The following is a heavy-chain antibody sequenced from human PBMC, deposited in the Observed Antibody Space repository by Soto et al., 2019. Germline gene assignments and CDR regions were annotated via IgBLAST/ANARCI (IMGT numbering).Heavy chain of an antibody. J-gene: IGHJ5*02. CDR3: AREGGLAYCGGDCLYNWFDP. CDR2: RSYSEST. D-gene: IGHD2-21*02. V-gene: IGHV4-31*02. Sequence: SEPLSLTXNISGGSTGRGDYYWSWVGQHPGEGSEWMEYRSYSESTYYNPSLKSRVTIVVDTSRNQFSLRLSSVTAADTAVYDCAREGGLAYCGGDCLYNWFDPWGQGTLVTVSS. CDR1: GGSTGRGDYY.